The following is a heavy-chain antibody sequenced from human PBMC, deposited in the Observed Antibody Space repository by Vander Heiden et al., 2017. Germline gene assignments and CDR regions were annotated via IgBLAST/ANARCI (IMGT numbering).Heavy chain of an antibody. V-gene: IGHV3-30-3*01. Sequence: QVQLVESGGGVVQPGRSLRLSCAASGFTFRNHPMHWVRQAPGKGLEWVAVISYDGSSKCYADSVRGRFTISRDNSKTTLDLHMNSLRVEDTAIYYCARKTVGVYSFDYWGQGTLVTVSS. J-gene: IGHJ4*02. CDR1: GFTFRNHP. D-gene: IGHD2-15*01. CDR3: ARKTVGVYSFDY. CDR2: ISYDGSSK.